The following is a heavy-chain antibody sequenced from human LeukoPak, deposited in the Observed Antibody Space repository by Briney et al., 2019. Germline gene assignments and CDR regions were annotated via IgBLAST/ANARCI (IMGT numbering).Heavy chain of an antibody. CDR3: AREYLQVSSGWHY. Sequence: ASVKVSCKASGYTFTGFYMNWVRQAPGQGLEWMGWINPNSGGTNYAQKFQGRVTMTRDTSISTAYMELSRLRSDDTAVYYCAREYLQVSSGWHYWGQGTLVTVSS. V-gene: IGHV1-2*02. CDR2: INPNSGGT. J-gene: IGHJ4*02. D-gene: IGHD6-19*01. CDR1: GYTFTGFY.